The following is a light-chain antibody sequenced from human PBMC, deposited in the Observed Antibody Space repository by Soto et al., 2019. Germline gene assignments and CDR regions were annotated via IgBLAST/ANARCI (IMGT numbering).Light chain of an antibody. V-gene: IGLV2-8*01. Sequence: QSVLTQPPSASGSPGQSVTISCTGTSSDVGGYNYVSWYQQHPGKAPKLMIYEVSKRPSGVPDRFSGSKSGNTASLTVSGLQAEDESDYYCSSYAGNYNFFYVFGTVTKVTDL. CDR2: EVS. J-gene: IGLJ1*01. CDR3: SSYAGNYNFFYV. CDR1: SSDVGGYNY.